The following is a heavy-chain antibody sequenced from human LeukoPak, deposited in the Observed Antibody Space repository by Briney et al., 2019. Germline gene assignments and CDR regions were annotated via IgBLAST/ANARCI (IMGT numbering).Heavy chain of an antibody. CDR2: IYTSGST. V-gene: IGHV4-61*02. CDR1: GGSISSGSYY. D-gene: IGHD4-17*01. CDR3: ARSYGDYTILAY. J-gene: IGHJ4*02. Sequence: SETLSLTCTVSGGSISSGSYYWSWIRQLAGKGLEWIGRIYTSGSTNYNPSLKSRVTISVDTSKNQFSLKLSSVTAADTAVYYCARSYGDYTILAYWGQGTLVTVSS.